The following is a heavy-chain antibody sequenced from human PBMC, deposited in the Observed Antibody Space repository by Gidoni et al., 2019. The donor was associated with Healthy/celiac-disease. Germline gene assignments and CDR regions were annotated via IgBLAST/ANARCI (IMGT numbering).Heavy chain of an antibody. CDR2: ISYDGSNK. CDR1: GFTFSSYG. D-gene: IGHD2-2*01. Sequence: QVQLVESGGGVVQPGRSLRLSCAASGFTFSSYGMHWVRQAPGKGLEWVAVISYDGSNKYYADSVKGRFTISRDNSKNTLYLQMNSLRAEDTAVYYCAKIGVVPAADNWFDPWGQGTLVTVSS. CDR3: AKIGVVPAADNWFDP. J-gene: IGHJ5*02. V-gene: IGHV3-30*18.